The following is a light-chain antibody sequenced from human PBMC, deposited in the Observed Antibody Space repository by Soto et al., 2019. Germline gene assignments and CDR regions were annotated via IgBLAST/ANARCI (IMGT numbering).Light chain of an antibody. CDR3: QQSSQTPYT. CDR1: QNINKN. J-gene: IGKJ2*01. CDR2: EAS. Sequence: DIPMTQSPSSLSASVGDSVTISCRASQNINKNLNWYQQKSGKAPSLLIYEASTFQSGVPSRFSGSGSGTDFTLAITNLQPEDFATYYCQQSSQTPYTFGQGTKLEI. V-gene: IGKV1-39*01.